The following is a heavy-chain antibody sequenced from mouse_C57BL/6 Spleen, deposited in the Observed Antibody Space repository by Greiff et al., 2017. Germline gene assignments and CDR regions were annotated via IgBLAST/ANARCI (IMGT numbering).Heavy chain of an antibody. Sequence: QVQLQQSGAELVKPGASVKISCKASGYAFSSYWMNWVKQRPGKGLEWIGQIYPGDGDTNYNGKFKGKAKLTADKSSSTAYMQLSSLTSEDSAVCSGARDGYYEFAYWGQGTLVTVAA. CDR1: GYAFSSYW. V-gene: IGHV1-80*01. J-gene: IGHJ3*01. CDR2: IYPGDGDT. CDR3: ARDGYYEFAY. D-gene: IGHD2-3*01.